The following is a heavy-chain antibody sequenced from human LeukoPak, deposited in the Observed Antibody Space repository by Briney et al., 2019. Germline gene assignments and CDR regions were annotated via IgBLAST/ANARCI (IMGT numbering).Heavy chain of an antibody. CDR1: GFTFSDYY. J-gene: IGHJ5*02. V-gene: IGHV3-11*05. CDR3: ARDWYCSSSICYTDRNWFGP. CDR2: ISTTSSYT. D-gene: IGHD2-2*02. Sequence: PGGSLRLSCAASGFTFSDYYMSWIRQAPGKGLEWVSYISTTSSYTDYADSVRGRFTISRDNAKNLLYLQMNSLRPEDTAVYYCARDWYCSSSICYTDRNWFGPWGQGTLVTVSS.